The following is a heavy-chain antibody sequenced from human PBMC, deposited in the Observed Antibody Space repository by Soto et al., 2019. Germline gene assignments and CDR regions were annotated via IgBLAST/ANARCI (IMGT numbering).Heavy chain of an antibody. V-gene: IGHV4-31*03. J-gene: IGHJ6*02. CDR3: ARDYSSPNCYGNYGVDV. CDR2: THYTGTT. CDR1: GGSVISGGSY. Sequence: PSETLSLTVTVSGGSVISGGSYWSWIRPQPGKGLEWSGYTHYTGTTYYNPSLKTRITISVDTSKNQFSSKLSSVTAADTAVYYCARDYSSPNCYGNYGVDVWGQGTTVTVSS. D-gene: IGHD2-2*01.